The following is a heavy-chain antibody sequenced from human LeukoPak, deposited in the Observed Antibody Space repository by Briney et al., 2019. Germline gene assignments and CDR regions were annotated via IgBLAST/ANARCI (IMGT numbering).Heavy chain of an antibody. J-gene: IGHJ4*02. Sequence: QPGGSLRLSCAASGFTVSSNYMSWVRQAPGKGLEWVSVIYSGGSTYYADSVKGRFTISRDNAKNSLYLQMNSLRAEDTAVYYCARERLGDYGDPLRLGIDYWGQGTLVTVSS. CDR2: IYSGGST. CDR3: ARERLGDYGDPLRLGIDY. CDR1: GFTVSSNY. V-gene: IGHV3-53*01. D-gene: IGHD4-17*01.